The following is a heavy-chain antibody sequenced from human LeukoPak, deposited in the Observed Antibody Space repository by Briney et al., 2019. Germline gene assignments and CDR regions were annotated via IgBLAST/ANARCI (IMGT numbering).Heavy chain of an antibody. CDR2: ISGSSSAI. D-gene: IGHD1-26*01. V-gene: IGHV3-48*04. Sequence: GGSLRLSCAASGFTFTTYSMNWVRQTPGKGLEWVSYISGSSSAIHYADSVKGRFTISRDNANNSLYLQMNSLRAEDTAVYYCARGCGSLSLGYWGQGTLVAVSS. CDR3: ARGCGSLSLGY. J-gene: IGHJ4*02. CDR1: GFTFTTYS.